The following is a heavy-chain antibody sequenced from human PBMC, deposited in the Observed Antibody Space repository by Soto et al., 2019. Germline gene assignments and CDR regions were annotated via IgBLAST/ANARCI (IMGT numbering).Heavy chain of an antibody. CDR3: ARGNHGDYVYYYYYGMDV. V-gene: IGHV3-33*01. CDR1: GFTFSSYG. D-gene: IGHD4-17*01. J-gene: IGHJ6*02. CDR2: IWYDGSNK. Sequence: TGGSLRLSCAASGFTFSSYGVHWVRQAPGKGLEWVAVIWYDGSNKYYADSVKGRFTISRDNSKNTLYLQMNSLRAEDTAVYYCARGNHGDYVYYYYYGMDVWGQGTTVTVSS.